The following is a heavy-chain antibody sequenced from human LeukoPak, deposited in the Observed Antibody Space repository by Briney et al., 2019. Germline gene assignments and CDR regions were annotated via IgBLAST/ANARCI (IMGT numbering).Heavy chain of an antibody. CDR3: ARAAGRDTTSGLDFDY. J-gene: IGHJ4*02. CDR1: GGSISSYY. CDR2: INHSGST. V-gene: IGHV4-34*01. Sequence: SETLSLTCTVSGGSISSYYWSWIRQPPGKGLEWIGEINHSGSTNYNPSLKSRVTMSVDTSKNQFSLKLSSVTAADTAAYYCARAAGRDTTSGLDFDYWGQGILVTVSS. D-gene: IGHD1-26*01.